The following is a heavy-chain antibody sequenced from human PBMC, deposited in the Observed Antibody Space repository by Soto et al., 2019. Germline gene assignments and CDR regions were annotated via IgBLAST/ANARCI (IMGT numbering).Heavy chain of an antibody. J-gene: IGHJ4*02. CDR2: IDPSDSYT. Sequence: PGESLKISCKGSGYSFTNYWISWVRQMPGKGLEWMGKIDPSDSYTKYNPSFQGHVTISADKPISTAHLQWSSLEASDTAMYYCARHAYYESGTSHLSHWGQGSLVTVSS. CDR1: GYSFTNYW. D-gene: IGHD3-10*01. V-gene: IGHV5-10-1*01. CDR3: ARHAYYESGTSHLSH.